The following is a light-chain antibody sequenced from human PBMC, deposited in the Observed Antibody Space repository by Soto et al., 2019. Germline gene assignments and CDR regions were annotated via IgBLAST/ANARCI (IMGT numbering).Light chain of an antibody. CDR1: QTVTNNY. CDR2: VAS. CDR3: QQYYSSYT. Sequence: EIVLTQSPGTLSLSPGETATLSCRASQTVTNNYLAWYQQKPGQAPRLVMSVASSRATCIPDRFSGGGSETDFTLTISRLEPEDFAVYYCQQYYSSYTFGQGTKLEIK. J-gene: IGKJ2*01. V-gene: IGKV3-20*01.